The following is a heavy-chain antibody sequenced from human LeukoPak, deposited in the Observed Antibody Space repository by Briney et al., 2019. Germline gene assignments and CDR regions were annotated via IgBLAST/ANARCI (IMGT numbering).Heavy chain of an antibody. D-gene: IGHD1-7*01. CDR2: INEDGSEQ. CDR1: GFTFSTYW. V-gene: IGHV3-7*01. CDR3: ARAGDRGTTDY. J-gene: IGHJ4*02. Sequence: GGSLRLSCAASGFTFSTYWMSWVRQAPGKGLQWVANINEDGSEQYFVDSVKGRFTMSRDNAQNSLYLQMNSLRGDDTAVYYCARAGDRGTTDYWGQGTLVTVSS.